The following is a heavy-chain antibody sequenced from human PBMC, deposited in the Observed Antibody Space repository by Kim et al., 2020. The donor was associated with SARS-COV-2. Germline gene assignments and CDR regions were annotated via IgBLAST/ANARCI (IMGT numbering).Heavy chain of an antibody. CDR3: ARPRMYDSSGYGY. CDR2: ISSSSSTI. CDR1: GFTFSSYS. D-gene: IGHD3-22*01. Sequence: GGSLRLSCAASGFTFSSYSMNWVRQAPGKGLEWVSYISSSSSTIYYADSVKGRFTISRDNDKNSLYLQMNSLRDEDTAVYYCARPRMYDSSGYGYWGQGTLVTVSS. V-gene: IGHV3-48*02. J-gene: IGHJ4*02.